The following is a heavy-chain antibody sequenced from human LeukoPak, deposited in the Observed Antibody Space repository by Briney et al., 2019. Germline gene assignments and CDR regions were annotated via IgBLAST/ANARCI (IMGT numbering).Heavy chain of an antibody. D-gene: IGHD1-26*01. CDR2: IKQDGSEK. CDR1: GFTFSDYW. J-gene: IGHJ2*01. Sequence: GGSLRLSCAASGFTFSDYWMSWVRQAPGKGLEWVANIKQDGSEKYYVDSVKGRFTISRDNAKNSLYLHTNTLRAEDTAIYYCAKDRTVGASYWYFDLWGRGTLVTVSS. V-gene: IGHV3-7*03. CDR3: AKDRTVGASYWYFDL.